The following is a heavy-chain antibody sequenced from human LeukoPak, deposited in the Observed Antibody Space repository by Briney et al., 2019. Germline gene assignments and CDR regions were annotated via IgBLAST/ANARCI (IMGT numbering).Heavy chain of an antibody. V-gene: IGHV3-21*01. CDR2: ISTISTYI. CDR3: ARLFGGGFGKYYFDY. CDR1: GFSFSSYS. D-gene: IGHD3-10*01. Sequence: PGGSLRLSCAASGFSFSSYSTEWVRQAPGKGLEWVSSISTISTYIYYADSVKGRFTISRDNAKNSLYLQMNSLRAEDTAVYYCARLFGGGFGKYYFDYWGQGTLVTVSS. J-gene: IGHJ4*02.